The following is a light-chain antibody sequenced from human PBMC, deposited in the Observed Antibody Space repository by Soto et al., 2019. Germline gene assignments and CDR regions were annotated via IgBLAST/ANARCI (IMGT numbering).Light chain of an antibody. V-gene: IGKV3-20*01. Sequence: NVLTQSPGTLSLSPGERATLSCRASQSVSSSYLGWYQQKPGQAPRLLIYGASSRATGIPDRFSGSGSGTDFTLTISRLEPEDFAVYYCQQYGSSPWTFGQGTKVDIK. CDR3: QQYGSSPWT. J-gene: IGKJ1*01. CDR1: QSVSSSY. CDR2: GAS.